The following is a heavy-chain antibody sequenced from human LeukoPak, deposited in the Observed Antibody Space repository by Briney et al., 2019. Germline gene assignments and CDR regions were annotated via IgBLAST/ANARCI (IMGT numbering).Heavy chain of an antibody. CDR3: ARPTRVGATDLFDY. V-gene: IGHV3-33*01. CDR2: IWYDGSNK. Sequence: SGGSLRLSCAASGFTFSSYGMHWVRQAPGKGLEWVAVIWYDGSNKYYADSVKGRFTISRDNSKNTLYLQMNSLRAEDTAVYYCARPTRVGATDLFDYWGQGTLVTVSS. CDR1: GFTFSSYG. J-gene: IGHJ4*02. D-gene: IGHD1-26*01.